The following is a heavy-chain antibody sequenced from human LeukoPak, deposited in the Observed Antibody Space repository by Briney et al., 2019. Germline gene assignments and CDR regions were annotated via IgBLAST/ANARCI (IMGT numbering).Heavy chain of an antibody. V-gene: IGHV3-74*01. J-gene: IGHJ4*02. CDR3: ARVYSSSWYGSSGFDY. Sequence: QPGGSLRLSCAASGFTFSSYWMHWVRHAPGKGLVWVSRINSDGSSTSYADSVKGRFTISRDNAKNTLYLQMNSLRAEDTAVYYCARVYSSSWYGSSGFDYWGQGTLVTVSS. D-gene: IGHD6-13*01. CDR2: INSDGSST. CDR1: GFTFSSYW.